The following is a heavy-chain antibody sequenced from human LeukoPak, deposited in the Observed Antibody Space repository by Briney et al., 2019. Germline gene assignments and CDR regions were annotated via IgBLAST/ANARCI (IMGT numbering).Heavy chain of an antibody. CDR3: ARGDSSGYSSDAFDI. CDR2: INWNGGST. J-gene: IGHJ3*02. Sequence: PGGSLRLSCAASGFTFEDYGMSWVRQAPGKGLEWVSGINWNGGSTGYADSVKGRFTISRDNAKNSLYLQMNSLRAEDTALYYCARGDSSGYSSDAFDIWGQGTMVTVSS. D-gene: IGHD3-22*01. V-gene: IGHV3-20*04. CDR1: GFTFEDYG.